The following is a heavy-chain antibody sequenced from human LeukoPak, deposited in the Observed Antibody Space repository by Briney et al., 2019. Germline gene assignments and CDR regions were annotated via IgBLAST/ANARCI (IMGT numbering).Heavy chain of an antibody. CDR1: GFSLSTSGVG. V-gene: IGHV2-5*02. J-gene: IGHJ3*02. CDR3: AHRPGTYGGNSRNAFDI. CDR2: IYWDDDK. Sequence: SGPTLVNPTQTLTLTCTFSGFSLSTSGVGVGWIRQPPGKALEWLALIYWDDDKRYSPSLKSRLTITKDTSKNQVVLTMTNMDPVDTATYYCAHRPGTYGGNSRNAFDIWGQGTMVTVSS. D-gene: IGHD4-23*01.